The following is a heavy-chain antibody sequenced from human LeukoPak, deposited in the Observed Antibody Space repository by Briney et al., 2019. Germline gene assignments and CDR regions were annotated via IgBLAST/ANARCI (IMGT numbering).Heavy chain of an antibody. CDR1: GGSFSGYY. D-gene: IGHD2-2*01. V-gene: IGHV4-34*01. Sequence: PSETLSLTCAVYGGSFSGYYWSWIRQPPGKGLEWIGEINHSGSTNYNPSLKSRVTISVDTSNNQFSLKLSSVTAADTAVYYCARVGVGYYYYMDVWGKGTTVTVSS. CDR3: ARVGVGYYYYMDV. J-gene: IGHJ6*03. CDR2: INHSGST.